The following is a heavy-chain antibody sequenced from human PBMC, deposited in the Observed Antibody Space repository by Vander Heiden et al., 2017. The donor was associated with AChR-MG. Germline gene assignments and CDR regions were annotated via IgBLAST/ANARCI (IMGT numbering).Heavy chain of an antibody. V-gene: IGHV1-8*01. Sequence: QVQLVQSGAEVKKPGASVKVSCKASGYTFPSYDINWVRQATGQGLEWMGWMNPNSGNTGYAQKFQGRVTMTRNTSISTAYMELSSLRSEDTAVYYCARPHCSGGSCYGARYFDLWGRGTLVTVSS. D-gene: IGHD2-15*01. CDR3: ARPHCSGGSCYGARYFDL. CDR2: MNPNSGNT. J-gene: IGHJ2*01. CDR1: GYTFPSYD.